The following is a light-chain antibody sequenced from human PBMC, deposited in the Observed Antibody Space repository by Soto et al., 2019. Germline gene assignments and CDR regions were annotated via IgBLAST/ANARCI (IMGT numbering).Light chain of an antibody. CDR1: QSVSSSC. V-gene: IGKV3-20*01. CDR3: HQYGSSPWT. J-gene: IGKJ1*01. CDR2: GAS. Sequence: EIVLTQSPGTLSLSPGERATLSCRASQSVSSSCLAWYQQKPGQAPRLLISGASSRATGIPDRFSGSGSGTGFTLTISRLEPEDFAVYYCHQYGSSPWTFGQGTKVEVK.